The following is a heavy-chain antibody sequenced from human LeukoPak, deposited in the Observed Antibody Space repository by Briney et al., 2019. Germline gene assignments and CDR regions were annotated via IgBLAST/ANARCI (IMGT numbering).Heavy chain of an antibody. V-gene: IGHV4-59*08. J-gene: IGHJ5*02. CDR1: GGSISSYY. CDR2: IYYSGST. Sequence: PSETLSLTCTVSGGSISSYYWSWIRQPPGKGLEWIGYIYYSGSTNYNPSLKSRVTISVDTSKNQFSLKLSSVTAADTAVYYCARHAARFLEWLTDFNWFDPWGQGTLVTVSS. CDR3: ARHAARFLEWLTDFNWFDP. D-gene: IGHD3-3*01.